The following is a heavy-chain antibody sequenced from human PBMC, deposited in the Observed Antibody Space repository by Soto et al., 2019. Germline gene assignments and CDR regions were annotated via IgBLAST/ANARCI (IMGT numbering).Heavy chain of an antibody. CDR3: ARSLTEGYCTITGCYTRPLYGMDV. V-gene: IGHV1-2*02. CDR2: INPNSGGT. CDR1: GYTFSGYY. J-gene: IGHJ6*02. Sequence: AXVKVSCNGSGYTFSGYYIHWLRQAPGQGLDWIGWINPNSGGTNYAQKFQGRVTVTRDTPTSTAYMELSRLTSDDTAVYYCARSLTEGYCTITGCYTRPLYGMDVWGQGTMVTVSS. D-gene: IGHD2-2*02.